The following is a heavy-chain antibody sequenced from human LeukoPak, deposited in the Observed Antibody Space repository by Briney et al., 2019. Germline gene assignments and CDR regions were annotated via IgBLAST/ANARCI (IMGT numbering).Heavy chain of an antibody. CDR3: AREEIQLWLGTYYYYGMDV. Sequence: GGSLRLSCAASGFTFSSYWMSWVRQAPGKGLEWVANIKQDGSEKYYVDSVKGRFTISRDNAKNSLYLQMDSLRAEDTAVYYCAREEIQLWLGTYYYYGMDVWGQGTTVTVSS. V-gene: IGHV3-7*01. D-gene: IGHD5-18*01. CDR2: IKQDGSEK. J-gene: IGHJ6*02. CDR1: GFTFSSYW.